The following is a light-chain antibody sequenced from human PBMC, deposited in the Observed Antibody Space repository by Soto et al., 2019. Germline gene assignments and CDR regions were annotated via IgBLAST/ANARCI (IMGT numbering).Light chain of an antibody. CDR1: QSVSSSY. CDR2: GAS. CDR3: QQYGSSPRT. J-gene: IGKJ1*01. V-gene: IGKV3-20*01. Sequence: EIVLTQSPGTLSLSPGERATLSCRASQSVSSSYLAWYQQKPDQAPRLLIYGASSRATGIPDRFSGSGSGTDFTLTISRLEPEDFAVYYCQQYGSSPRTFGQVTKVEIK.